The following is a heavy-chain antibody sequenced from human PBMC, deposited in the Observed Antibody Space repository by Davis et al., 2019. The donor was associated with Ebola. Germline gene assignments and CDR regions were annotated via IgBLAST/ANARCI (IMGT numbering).Heavy chain of an antibody. D-gene: IGHD3-22*01. V-gene: IGHV3-21*01. CDR2: ISSSSSYI. CDR3: ARDLTMIVVVIPGAFDI. CDR1: GFTFSSYS. J-gene: IGHJ3*02. Sequence: GESLKISCAASGFTFSSYSMNWVRQAPGKGLEWVSSISSSSSYIYDADSVKGRFTISRDNAKNSLYLQMNSLRAEDTAVYYCARDLTMIVVVIPGAFDIWGQGTMVTVSS.